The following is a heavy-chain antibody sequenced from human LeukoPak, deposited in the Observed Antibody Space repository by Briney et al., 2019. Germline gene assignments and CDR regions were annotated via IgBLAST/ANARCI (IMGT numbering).Heavy chain of an antibody. D-gene: IGHD3-3*01. Sequence: GGSLRLSCAASGFTFSGYAMHWVRQAPGKGLEWVAVISYDGSNKNYADSVKGRFTISRDNSKNTLYLQMNSLRAEDTAVYYCAKRAVITVYYFDYWGQGTLVTVSS. J-gene: IGHJ4*02. CDR2: ISYDGSNK. CDR3: AKRAVITVYYFDY. CDR1: GFTFSGYA. V-gene: IGHV3-30-3*02.